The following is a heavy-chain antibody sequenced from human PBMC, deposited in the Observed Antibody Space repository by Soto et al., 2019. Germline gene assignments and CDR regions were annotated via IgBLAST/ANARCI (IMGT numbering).Heavy chain of an antibody. V-gene: IGHV3-23*01. D-gene: IGHD3-10*01. CDR1: GFTFSSYA. CDR3: AKDGFPCLYGSGTLCVQYYGMDV. CDR2: ISGSGGST. J-gene: IGHJ6*02. Sequence: EVQLLESGGGLVQPGGSLRLSCAASGFTFSSYAMSWVRQAPGKGLEWVSAISGSGGSTYYADSVKGRFTISRDNSKNTLYLQMNSRRAEDTAVYYCAKDGFPCLYGSGTLCVQYYGMDVWGQGTTVTVSS.